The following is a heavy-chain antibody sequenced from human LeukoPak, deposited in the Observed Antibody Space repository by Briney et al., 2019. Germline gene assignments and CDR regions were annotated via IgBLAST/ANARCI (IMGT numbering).Heavy chain of an antibody. CDR3: AKDGAWLRFGE. J-gene: IGHJ4*02. V-gene: IGHV3-23*01. CDR2: ISPSGDIT. CDR1: GFTFSNNG. D-gene: IGHD3-10*01. Sequence: GGSLRLSCAASGFTFSNNGMNWVRQAPGKGLEWVSGISPSGDITYYADSVKGRFTISRDNSKNTLYLEVISLTAEDTAVYYCAKDGAWLRFGEWSQGTLVTVSS.